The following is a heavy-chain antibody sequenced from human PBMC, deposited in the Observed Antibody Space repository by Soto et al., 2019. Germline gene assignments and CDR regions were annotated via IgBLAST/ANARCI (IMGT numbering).Heavy chain of an antibody. V-gene: IGHV4-34*01. CDR2: LNHSGST. D-gene: IGHD3-9*01. J-gene: IGHJ6*03. CDR1: GVSFSGYY. CDR3: ARVAYFDRLFSSSHYMDV. Sequence: SATLSLTCVFYGVSFSGYYCSWIRQPPGKGLEWIGELNHSGSTNYNPSLKRRVTISVDTSKNQFSLKLSSVTAADTAVYYCARVAYFDRLFSSSHYMDVWGKGPTVTVSS.